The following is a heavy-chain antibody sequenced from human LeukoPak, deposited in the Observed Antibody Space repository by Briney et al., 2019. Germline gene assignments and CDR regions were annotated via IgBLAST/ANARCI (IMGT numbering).Heavy chain of an antibody. CDR1: GFTFDDYA. J-gene: IGHJ4*02. V-gene: IGHV3-9*03. D-gene: IGHD6-13*01. CDR2: ISWNSGSI. CDR3: AKVAHNSWPFYSDY. Sequence: SLRLSCVASGFTFDDYAMHWVRQAPGKGLEWVSGISWNSGSIGYADSVKGRFTISRDNAKNSLYLQMNSLRVEDMAVYYCAKVAHNSWPFYSDYWGQGTLVTVSS.